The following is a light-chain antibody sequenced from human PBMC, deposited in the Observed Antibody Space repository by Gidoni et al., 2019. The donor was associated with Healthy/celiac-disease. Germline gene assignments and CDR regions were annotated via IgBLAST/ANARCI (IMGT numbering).Light chain of an antibody. CDR1: QDISNY. Sequence: DIQMTQSPSSLSASVGDRVTITCQASQDISNYLNWYQQKPGKAPKLLIYDTSNLETGVPSRFSGIGSGTDFTFTISSLQPEDIATYYCQHYDNLSALTFGGGTKVEIK. CDR3: QHYDNLSALT. J-gene: IGKJ4*01. V-gene: IGKV1-33*01. CDR2: DTS.